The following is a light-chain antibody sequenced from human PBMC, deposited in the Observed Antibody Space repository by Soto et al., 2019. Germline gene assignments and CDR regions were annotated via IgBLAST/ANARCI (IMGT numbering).Light chain of an antibody. CDR1: NRDVGSYNS. Sequence: QSALTQTASVSGSPGQAITISCTGTNRDVGSYNSVSWYQQYPDQAPKLLIYESTKRPSGVSHRFSASKSGNTASMTISELQAEDEADYYCCSYAGDNIPYICGTGTKVTVL. CDR3: CSYAGDNIPYI. CDR2: EST. V-gene: IGLV2-23*01. J-gene: IGLJ1*01.